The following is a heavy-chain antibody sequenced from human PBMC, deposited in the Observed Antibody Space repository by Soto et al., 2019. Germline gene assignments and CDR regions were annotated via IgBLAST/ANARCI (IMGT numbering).Heavy chain of an antibody. Sequence: QVQLVQSGTEVKKPGASVKVSCKASGYTFLDFYIHWVRQAPGQGLEWMGFINPSGGGTTYAQQCQGRLTMTRDTSTSTVYMELISLRSEDTAMYYCARDNPFSAGYWGQGTLVT. CDR1: GYTFLDFY. V-gene: IGHV1-46*01. CDR3: ARDNPFSAGY. D-gene: IGHD3-3*02. J-gene: IGHJ4*02. CDR2: INPSGGGT.